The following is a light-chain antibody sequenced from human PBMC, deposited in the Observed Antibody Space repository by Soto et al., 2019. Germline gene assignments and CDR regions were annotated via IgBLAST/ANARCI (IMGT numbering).Light chain of an antibody. J-gene: IGKJ4*01. CDR2: DTS. Sequence: EIVLTQSPATLSLSPGARDPLSCRASQSVGRYLAWYQHKPGQTPRLLIYDTSTRATGVPTRFSGSRSGAEFTLTINSLQSEDFAVYYCQPYNNWPLTFGGGTKVDI. CDR1: QSVGRY. CDR3: QPYNNWPLT. V-gene: IGKV3-15*01.